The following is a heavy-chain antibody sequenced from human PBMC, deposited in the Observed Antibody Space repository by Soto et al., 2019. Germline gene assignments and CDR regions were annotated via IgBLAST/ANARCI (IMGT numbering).Heavy chain of an antibody. CDR1: GYSISSGYY. V-gene: IGHV4-38-2*01. CDR2: IYHSGST. CDR3: ARGAATVTPGWFDP. Sequence: PSETLSLTCAVSGYSISSGYYWGWIRQTPGKGLEWIASIYHSGSTYYNPSLKSRVTISVDTSKNRFSLKLTSVAAADTAGYYCARGAATVTPGWFDPWGQGIMVTVSS. J-gene: IGHJ5*02. D-gene: IGHD4-17*01.